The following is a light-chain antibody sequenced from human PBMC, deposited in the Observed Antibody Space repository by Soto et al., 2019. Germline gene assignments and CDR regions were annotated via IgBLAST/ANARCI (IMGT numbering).Light chain of an antibody. CDR1: SSDVGSYNL. CDR2: EGT. CDR3: AAWDDRLSGLV. V-gene: IGLV2-14*02. Sequence: QSALTQPASVSASPGQSITIPCTGTSSDVGSYNLVSWFQQHPGKVPKLLIYEGTKRPSGLSDCFSGSKSGNTASLAISGLRSEDEADYYCAAWDDRLSGLVFGRGTKLTVL. J-gene: IGLJ2*01.